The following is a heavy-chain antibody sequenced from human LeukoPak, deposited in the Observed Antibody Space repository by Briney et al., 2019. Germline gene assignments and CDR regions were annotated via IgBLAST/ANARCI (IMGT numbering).Heavy chain of an antibody. D-gene: IGHD3-22*01. CDR2: IRYDGSNK. CDR1: GFTFSSYG. Sequence: GGSLRLSCAASGFTFSSYGMHWVRQAPGKGLEWVAFIRYDGSNKYYADSVKGRFTISRDNSKNTLYLQMNSLRAEDTAVYYCAREFTQTYYYDSSGYNHDAFDIWGQGTMVTVSS. V-gene: IGHV3-30*02. J-gene: IGHJ3*02. CDR3: AREFTQTYYYDSSGYNHDAFDI.